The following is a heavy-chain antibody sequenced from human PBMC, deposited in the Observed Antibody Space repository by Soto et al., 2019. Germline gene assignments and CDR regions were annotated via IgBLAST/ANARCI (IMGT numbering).Heavy chain of an antibody. D-gene: IGHD2-2*01. V-gene: IGHV3-33*01. CDR2: IWYDGSRE. CDR1: GFRFSVHG. Sequence: QVQLVESGGGVVQPGGSLRLSCVASGFRFSVHGFHWVRQAPGKGLEWMAVIWYDGSREYYEDSVRGRFSISRDDSKNTVNLHMNSMRVDGTAVYYCASDDAGTSRYGILLWGQGTVVTVSS. J-gene: IGHJ4*02. CDR3: ASDDAGTSRYGILL.